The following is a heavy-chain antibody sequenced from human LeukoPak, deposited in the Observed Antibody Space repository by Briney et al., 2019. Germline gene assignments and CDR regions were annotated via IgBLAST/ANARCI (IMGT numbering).Heavy chain of an antibody. V-gene: IGHV4-34*01. J-gene: IGHJ4*02. CDR1: GGSFSGYY. CDR2: INDSGSI. D-gene: IGHD5-24*01. Sequence: KPSETLSLTCAVYGGSFSGYYWTWIHQPPGKGLEWIEEINDSGSINYNPTLKSRVTISVDTSKNQFSLKLTSVTAADTAVYYCARGRRWWGQGTLVTVSS. CDR3: ARGRRW.